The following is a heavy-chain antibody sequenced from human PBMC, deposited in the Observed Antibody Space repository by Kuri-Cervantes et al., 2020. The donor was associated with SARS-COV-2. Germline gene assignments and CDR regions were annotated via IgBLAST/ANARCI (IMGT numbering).Heavy chain of an antibody. CDR2: IYYSGST. CDR3: ARVDGSWYFFY. J-gene: IGHJ4*02. D-gene: IGHD6-13*01. V-gene: IGHV4-39*01. CDR1: GGSTSSQSYY. Sequence: GSLRLSCTVSGGSTSSQSYYWGWIRQPPGKGLEWIGSIYYSGSTYYNPSLKSRVTISVDTSKNQFSLKLSSVTAADTAVYYCARVDGSWYFFYWGQGTLVTVSS.